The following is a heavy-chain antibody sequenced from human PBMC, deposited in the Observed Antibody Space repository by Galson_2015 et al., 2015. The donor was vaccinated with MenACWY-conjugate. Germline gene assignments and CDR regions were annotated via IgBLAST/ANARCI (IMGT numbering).Heavy chain of an antibody. D-gene: IGHD6-19*01. V-gene: IGHV4-39*01. CDR1: GGSISSRSYY. CDR2: IYYSGST. J-gene: IGHJ5*02. Sequence: ETLSLTCTVSGGSISSRSYYWGWIRQPPGKGLEWIGSIYYSGSTYYNPSLKSRVTISVDTSKNQFSLKLSSVTAADTAVYYCAGQPGGWYPDNWFDPWGQGTLVTVSS. CDR3: AGQPGGWYPDNWFDP.